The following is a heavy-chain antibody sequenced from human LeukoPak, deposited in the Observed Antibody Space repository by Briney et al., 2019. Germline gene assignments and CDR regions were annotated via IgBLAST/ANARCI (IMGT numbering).Heavy chain of an antibody. CDR3: ARGYCSGGSCYSYYYYNYMGV. J-gene: IGHJ6*03. D-gene: IGHD2-15*01. CDR1: GYSISNSYY. CDR2: IYHSGST. Sequence: SETLSLTCTVSGYSISNSYYWGWIRQPPGKGLQWIGSIYHSGSTYYNPSLKSRVTISVDTSKNQFSLKLSSVTAADTAVYYCARGYCSGGSCYSYYYYNYMGVWGKGTTVTVSS. V-gene: IGHV4-38-2*02.